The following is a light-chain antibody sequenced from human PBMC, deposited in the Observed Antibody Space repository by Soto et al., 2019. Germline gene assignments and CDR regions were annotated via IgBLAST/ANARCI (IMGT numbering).Light chain of an antibody. J-gene: IGLJ2*01. V-gene: IGLV2-14*03. CDR1: SSDVGAYGY. Sequence: QSALAQPASVSGSPGQSITISCTGTSSDVGAYGYVSWYQQHPGKAPKLIIYNVSDRPSGVSNRFSGSKSDDTASLIISGLQTEDEADYYCTSYTRSSTLVFGGGTKLTVL. CDR3: TSYTRSSTLV. CDR2: NVS.